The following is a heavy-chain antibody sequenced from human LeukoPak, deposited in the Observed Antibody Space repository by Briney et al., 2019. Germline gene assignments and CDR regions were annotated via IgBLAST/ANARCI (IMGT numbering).Heavy chain of an antibody. D-gene: IGHD2-8*02. CDR2: IFFRGNA. CDR1: GASISSVSYY. V-gene: IGHV4-39*02. CDR3: ARGRVEVVSTIPHYFDF. J-gene: IGHJ4*02. Sequence: KASETLSPTCDVSGASISSVSYYWGWIRQPPGKELEWIGSIFFRGNAYYNPSLKSRVTISVDMFENQFSLNLTSVTAADTAIYHCARGRVEVVSTIPHYFDFWGQGTLVTVPS.